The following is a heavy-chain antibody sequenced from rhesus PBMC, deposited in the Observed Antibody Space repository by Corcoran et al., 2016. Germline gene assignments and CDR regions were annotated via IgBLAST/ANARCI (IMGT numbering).Heavy chain of an antibody. CDR2: VDPEDCED. D-gene: IGHD6-31*01. J-gene: IGHJ4*01. Sequence: EVQLLQSGAEVQKHGASVNISCKASGYPLTDSSLPWVGPATGQGLEWRGLVDPEDCEDIHAQKFQDRVTTTADTSTDTAYMELSSLGSEDTAVYYCATGYSSGWYYFDYWGQGVLVTVSS. V-gene: IGHV1-111*02. CDR1: GYPLTDSS. CDR3: ATGYSSGWYYFDY.